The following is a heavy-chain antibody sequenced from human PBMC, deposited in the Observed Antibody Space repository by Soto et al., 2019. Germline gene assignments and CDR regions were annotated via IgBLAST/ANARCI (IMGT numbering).Heavy chain of an antibody. CDR3: ASRGYSYGYYFDY. Sequence: SETLSLTCAVSGGSISSSNWWSWVRQPPGKGLEWIGEIYHSGSTNYNPSLKSRVTISVDKSKNQFSLKLSSVTAADTAVYYCASRGYSYGYYFDYWGQGTLVTVSS. D-gene: IGHD5-18*01. CDR2: IYHSGST. V-gene: IGHV4-4*02. J-gene: IGHJ4*02. CDR1: GGSISSSNW.